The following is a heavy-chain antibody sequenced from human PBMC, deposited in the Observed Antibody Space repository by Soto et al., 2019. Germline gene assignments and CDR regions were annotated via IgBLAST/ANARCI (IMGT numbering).Heavy chain of an antibody. J-gene: IGHJ4*02. CDR2: INHSGST. CDR3: ARGSRRGVDY. CDR1: GGSFSGYY. V-gene: IGHV4-34*01. D-gene: IGHD3-16*01. Sequence: SETLSLTCAVYGGSFSGYYWSWIRQPPRKGLEWIGEINHSGSTNDNPSLKSRVTISVDTSKNQFSLKLSSVTAADTAVYYCARGSRRGVDYWGQRTLDTVSS.